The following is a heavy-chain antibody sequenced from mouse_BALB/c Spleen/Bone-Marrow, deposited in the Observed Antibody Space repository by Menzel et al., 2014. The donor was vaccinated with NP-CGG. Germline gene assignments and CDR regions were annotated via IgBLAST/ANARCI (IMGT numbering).Heavy chain of an antibody. J-gene: IGHJ2*01. D-gene: IGHD2-4*01. CDR2: IDPANGNT. Sequence: EVQRVESGAEVVKPGASVKLSCTASGFNIKDTYMHWAKQRPEQGLEWIGRIDPANGNTKYDPKFQGKTTITADTSSNTAYLQLSSLTSEDTAVYYCARYDYGVYFDYWGQGTTLTVSS. V-gene: IGHV14-3*02. CDR3: ARYDYGVYFDY. CDR1: GFNIKDTY.